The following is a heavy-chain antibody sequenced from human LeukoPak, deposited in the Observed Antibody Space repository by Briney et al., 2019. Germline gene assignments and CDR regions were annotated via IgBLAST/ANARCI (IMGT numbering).Heavy chain of an antibody. CDR3: ARARFGESDFDY. J-gene: IGHJ4*02. CDR1: GYTFTGYY. V-gene: IGHV1-2*02. D-gene: IGHD3-10*01. Sequence: ASVKVSRKASGYTFTGYYMHWVRQAPGQGLEWMGWINPNSGGTNYAQKFQGRVTMTRDTSIGTAYMELSRLRSDDTAVYYCARARFGESDFDYWGQGTLVTVSS. CDR2: INPNSGGT.